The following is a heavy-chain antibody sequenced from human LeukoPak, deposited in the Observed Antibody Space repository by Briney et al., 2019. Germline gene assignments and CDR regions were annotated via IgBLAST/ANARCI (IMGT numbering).Heavy chain of an antibody. J-gene: IGHJ4*02. Sequence: GGSLRLSCSVSGFSFSNYAMRWVRQAPGKGLEYVSGISSNGGGTYYADSVKGRFTISRDNSKNTLYLQMSSLRVEDTAVYHCVKDPGYGSGSYFDYWGQGTLVTVSS. V-gene: IGHV3-64D*06. CDR2: ISSNGGGT. CDR1: GFSFSNYA. CDR3: VKDPGYGSGSYFDY. D-gene: IGHD3-10*01.